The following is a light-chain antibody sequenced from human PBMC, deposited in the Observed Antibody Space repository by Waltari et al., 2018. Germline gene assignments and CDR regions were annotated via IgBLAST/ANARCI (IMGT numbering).Light chain of an antibody. CDR1: RSLLHSNGYNY. CDR2: LGS. J-gene: IGKJ4*01. V-gene: IGKV2-28*01. CDR3: MQALQAPLT. Sequence: DIVMTQSPLSLPVTPGEPASIPCRSSRSLLHSNGYNYLDWYLQKPGQSPQPLIYLGSNRASGVPDRFSGSGSGTDFTLKISRVEAEDVGVYYCMQALQAPLTFGGGTKVEIK.